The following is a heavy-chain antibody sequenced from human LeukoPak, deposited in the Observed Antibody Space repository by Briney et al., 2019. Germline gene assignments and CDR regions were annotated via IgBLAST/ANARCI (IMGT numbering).Heavy chain of an antibody. V-gene: IGHV4-30-4*08. CDR1: GGSISSGDYY. CDR3: ARDTAMPHAAFDI. Sequence: SETLSLTCTVSGGSISSGDYYWSGIRQSPWKGLEWIGYIYYSGSTYYNPSLKSRVTISVDTSKNQFSLKLSSVTAADTAVYYCARDTAMPHAAFDIWGQGTMVTVSS. CDR2: IYYSGST. D-gene: IGHD5-18*01. J-gene: IGHJ3*02.